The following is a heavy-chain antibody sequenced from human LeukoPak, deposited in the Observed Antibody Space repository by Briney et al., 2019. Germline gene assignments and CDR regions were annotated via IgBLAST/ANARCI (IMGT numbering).Heavy chain of an antibody. CDR1: GFTFSSYA. J-gene: IGHJ4*02. CDR2: ISGSGGRA. CDR3: AKEGPVAGWPHDH. Sequence: PGGSLRLSCAASGFTFSSYAMSWVRQAPGKGLEWVSGISGSGGRADYAESVKGRFSLSRDNSKNTVYLQMNSLRAEDTAIYYCAKEGPVAGWPHDHWGQGTLVTVSP. V-gene: IGHV3-23*01.